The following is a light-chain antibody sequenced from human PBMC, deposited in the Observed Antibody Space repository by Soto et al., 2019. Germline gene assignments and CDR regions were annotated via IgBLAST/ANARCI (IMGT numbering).Light chain of an antibody. CDR2: DVS. V-gene: IGLV2-14*01. CDR3: KSYTTSNTRQIV. Sequence: QSALTQPASVSGSPGQSITISCTGTSSDVGGYNYVSWYQQHPGKAPKFMIYDVSNRPSGVSTRFSGSKSGNTASLTISGLQAEDEDDYYCKSYTTSNTRQIVFGTGTKLTVL. CDR1: SSDVGGYNY. J-gene: IGLJ1*01.